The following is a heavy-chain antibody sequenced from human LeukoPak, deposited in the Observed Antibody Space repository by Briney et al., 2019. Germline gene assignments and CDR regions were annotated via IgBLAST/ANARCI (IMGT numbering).Heavy chain of an antibody. V-gene: IGHV1-18*01. Sequence: GASEKLSCNASGYIFTSYGVSWVRQAPRQGLERLVWISTSDGNTNYAQKFQDRITMTTDTYPNTAYMELKSLRADDTAVFYCARDKEITNNWFDPWGRGTLVTVSS. J-gene: IGHJ5*02. CDR2: ISTSDGNT. CDR1: GYIFTSYG. CDR3: ARDKEITNNWFDP. D-gene: IGHD3-10*01.